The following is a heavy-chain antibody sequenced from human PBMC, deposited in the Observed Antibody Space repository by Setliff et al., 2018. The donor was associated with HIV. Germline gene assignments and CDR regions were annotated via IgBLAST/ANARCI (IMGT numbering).Heavy chain of an antibody. Sequence: ASVKVSCKASGYTFTGYYMHWVRQAPGQGLEWMGWINPNSGGTNYAQKFQGRVTMTRDTSISTAYMELSRLRSDDTAVYYCARDAGAPGRGNPLDYWGQGTLVTVSS. D-gene: IGHD3-10*01. CDR1: GYTFTGYY. V-gene: IGHV1-2*02. CDR3: ARDAGAPGRGNPLDY. CDR2: INPNSGGT. J-gene: IGHJ4*02.